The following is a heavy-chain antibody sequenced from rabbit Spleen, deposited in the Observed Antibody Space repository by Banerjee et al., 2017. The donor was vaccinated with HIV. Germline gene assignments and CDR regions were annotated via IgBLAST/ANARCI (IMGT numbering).Heavy chain of an antibody. CDR1: GFDFSSYG. CDR2: IDPVFGIA. V-gene: IGHV1S7*01. D-gene: IGHD4-1*01. CDR3: ARDLDDVIGWNFGW. Sequence: QLKETGGGLVQPGGSLKLSCKASGFDFSSYGVSWVRQAPGKGLEWIGSIDPVFGIANYASWVNGRFTISRDNAQNTVDLQMNSLTAADTATYFCARDLDDVIGWNFGWWGQGTLVTVS. J-gene: IGHJ4*01.